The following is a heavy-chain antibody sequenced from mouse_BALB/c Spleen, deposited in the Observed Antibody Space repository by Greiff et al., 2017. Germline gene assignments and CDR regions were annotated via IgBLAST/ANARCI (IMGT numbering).Heavy chain of an antibody. CDR1: GFNIKDTY. CDR3: ARAYGNYDYAMDY. V-gene: IGHV14-3*02. D-gene: IGHD2-1*01. Sequence: EVQLQQSGAELVKPGASVKLSCTASGFNIKDTYMHWVKQRPEQGLEWIGRIDPANGNTKYDPKFQGKATITADTSSNTAYLQLSSLTSEDTAVYDCARAYGNYDYAMDYWGQGTSVTVSS. J-gene: IGHJ4*01. CDR2: IDPANGNT.